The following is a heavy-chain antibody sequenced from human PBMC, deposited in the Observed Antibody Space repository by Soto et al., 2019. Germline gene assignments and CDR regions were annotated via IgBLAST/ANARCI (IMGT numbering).Heavy chain of an antibody. CDR2: ISASTGDT. D-gene: IGHD4-17*01. Sequence: QVYLVQSGGELKKPGASVKVSCRASGNSFSSYVISWVRQAPGQGLEWMGWISASTGDTNYAQKCQGRVITTTDNSTNEAYLEVRSLTSDDTAVYYCARMGDSGEYTGKMAVWGKGTTVTVSS. CDR1: GNSFSSYV. CDR3: ARMGDSGEYTGKMAV. J-gene: IGHJ6*04. V-gene: IGHV1-18*01.